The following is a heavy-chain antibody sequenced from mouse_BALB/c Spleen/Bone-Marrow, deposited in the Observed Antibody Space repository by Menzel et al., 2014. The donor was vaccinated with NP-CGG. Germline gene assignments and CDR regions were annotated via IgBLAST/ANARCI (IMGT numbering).Heavy chain of an antibody. CDR2: IYLGEGDT. J-gene: IGHJ3*01. Sequence: VQLQQSGAELVRPGSSVQISCKVYGYAFSSYWMNWMKQRPGQGLEWIGQIYLGEGDTNYSVNFKGKATLTADKPSSTAFMQIRRITSDDSAVYYCARRECNGSRYVWLTNWGEGILVTRSA. CDR1: GYAFSSYW. CDR3: ARRECNGSRYVWLTN. D-gene: IGHD1-1*01. V-gene: IGHV1-80*01.